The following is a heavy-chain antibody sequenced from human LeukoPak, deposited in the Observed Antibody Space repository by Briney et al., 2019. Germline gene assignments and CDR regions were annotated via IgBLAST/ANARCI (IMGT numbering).Heavy chain of an antibody. V-gene: IGHV3-30*04. D-gene: IGHD2-2*01. CDR1: GFTFSSYA. J-gene: IGHJ6*02. Sequence: GGSLRLSCAASGFTFSSYAMHWVCQAPGKGLEWVAVISYDGSNKYYADSVKGRFTISRDNSKNALYLQMNSLRAEDTAVYFCVRGLGYCSSTSCGYGMDVWGQGTTVTVSS. CDR2: ISYDGSNK. CDR3: VRGLGYCSSTSCGYGMDV.